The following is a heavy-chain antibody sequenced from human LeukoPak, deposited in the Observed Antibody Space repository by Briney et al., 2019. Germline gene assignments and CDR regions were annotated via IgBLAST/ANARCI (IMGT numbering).Heavy chain of an antibody. V-gene: IGHV4-30-4*07. J-gene: IGHJ4*02. CDR1: GGSISSGGYS. Sequence: PSETLSLTCAVSGGSISSGGYSWSWIRQPPGKGLEWIGYIYYSGSTYYNPSLKSRVTISVDTSKNQFSLKLSSVTAADTAVYYCAREKSDSSGYYYGGSWRPLDYWGQGTLVTVSS. CDR2: IYYSGST. D-gene: IGHD3-22*01. CDR3: AREKSDSSGYYYGGSWRPLDY.